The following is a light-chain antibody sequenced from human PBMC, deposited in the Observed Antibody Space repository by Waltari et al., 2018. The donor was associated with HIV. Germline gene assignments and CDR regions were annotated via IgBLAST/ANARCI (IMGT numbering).Light chain of an antibody. CDR3: QQGYSSPLT. J-gene: IGKJ3*01. CDR1: QSVTNK. Sequence: DIQMTQSPSSLSALVGDSVAITCRASQSVTNKVNWYQQRPGQAPKLLIYDASTLHSGVPFRFGGGGSETAFTLTIAGLQADDFATYFCQQGYSSPLTFGPGTTV. CDR2: DAS. V-gene: IGKV1-39*01.